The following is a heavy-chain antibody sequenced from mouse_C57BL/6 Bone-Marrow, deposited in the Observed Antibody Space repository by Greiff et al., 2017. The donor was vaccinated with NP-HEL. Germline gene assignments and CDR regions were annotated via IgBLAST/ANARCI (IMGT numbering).Heavy chain of an antibody. CDR1: GFTFSSYG. CDR3: ARRGYGSRTYYAMDY. D-gene: IGHD1-1*01. Sequence: EVQLVESGGDLVKPGGSLKLSCAASGFTFSSYGMSWVPQTPDKRLEWVATISSGGSYTYYPDSVKGRFTISRDNAKNTLYLQMSSLKSEDTAMYYCARRGYGSRTYYAMDYWGQGTSVTVSS. J-gene: IGHJ4*01. V-gene: IGHV5-6*01. CDR2: ISSGGSYT.